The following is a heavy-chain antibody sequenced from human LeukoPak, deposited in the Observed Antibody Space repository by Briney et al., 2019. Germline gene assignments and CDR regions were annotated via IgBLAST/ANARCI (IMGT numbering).Heavy chain of an antibody. V-gene: IGHV4-34*01. CDR2: INHRGST. Sequence: PSETLSLTCSVYGGSFSGYFWTYIRQPPGKGLEWIGEINHRGSTSYNPSLKSRFTISRDTSKNQFSLRLTSLTAADTAVYYCAGGSIYYGDSSAYFDYWGQGSLVTVSS. D-gene: IGHD3-22*01. CDR1: GGSFSGYF. J-gene: IGHJ4*02. CDR3: AGGSIYYGDSSAYFDY.